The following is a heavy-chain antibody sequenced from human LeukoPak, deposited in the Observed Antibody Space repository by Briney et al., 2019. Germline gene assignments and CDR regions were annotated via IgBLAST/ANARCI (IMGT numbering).Heavy chain of an antibody. CDR3: VTARGPYYFDY. D-gene: IGHD3-10*01. CDR2: IRYDGRNK. Sequence: PGGSLRLSCAASGFTFSTYGMHWVRQAPGKGLEWVAFIRYDGRNKYYADSVKGRFTISRDNSKNTLYLQMNSLRAEDTAVYYCVTARGPYYFDYWGQGTLVTVSS. J-gene: IGHJ4*02. CDR1: GFTFSTYG. V-gene: IGHV3-30*02.